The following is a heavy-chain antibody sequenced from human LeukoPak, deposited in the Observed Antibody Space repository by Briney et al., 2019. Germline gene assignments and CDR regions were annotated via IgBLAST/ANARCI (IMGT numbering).Heavy chain of an antibody. CDR1: GFTFSAYI. J-gene: IGHJ4*02. D-gene: IGHD3-3*01. CDR3: VKSWSWAAFDY. Sequence: GGSLRLSCSASGFTFSAYIMYWVRQAPGKGLEYVSAISSNGGSTYYADSVKGRFTISRDNSKDTLYLQMSSLRTEDTAVYYCVKSWSWAAFDYWGQGALVTVSS. CDR2: ISSNGGST. V-gene: IGHV3-64D*09.